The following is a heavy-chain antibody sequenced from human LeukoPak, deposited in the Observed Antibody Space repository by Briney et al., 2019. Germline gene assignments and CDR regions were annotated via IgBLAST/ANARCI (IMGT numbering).Heavy chain of an antibody. CDR1: GFTFSSYG. Sequence: GGSLRLSCAASGFTFSSYGMHWVRQAPGKGLEWVAVIWYDGSNKYYADSVKGRFTISRDNSKNTLYLQMNSLRAEDTAVYYCARDPSMVRGVIIDQAWFDPWCQGTLVTVSS. D-gene: IGHD3-10*01. J-gene: IGHJ5*02. CDR2: IWYDGSNK. V-gene: IGHV3-33*01. CDR3: ARDPSMVRGVIIDQAWFDP.